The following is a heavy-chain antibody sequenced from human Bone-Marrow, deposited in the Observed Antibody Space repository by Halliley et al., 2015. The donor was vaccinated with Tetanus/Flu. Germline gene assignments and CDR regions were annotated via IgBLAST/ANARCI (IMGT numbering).Heavy chain of an antibody. Sequence: VSSISGRGSDTNYIDSVKGRFTISRDNAKKSVYLQMDSLGVEDTAIYYCARAILDSSGYFYAGWGQGMLVTVSS. CDR3: ARAILDSSGYFYAG. J-gene: IGHJ4*02. V-gene: IGHV3-21*01. D-gene: IGHD3-22*01. CDR2: ISGRGSDT.